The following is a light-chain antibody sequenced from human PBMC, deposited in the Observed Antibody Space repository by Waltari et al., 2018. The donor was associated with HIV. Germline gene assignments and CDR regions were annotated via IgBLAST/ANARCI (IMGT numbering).Light chain of an antibody. V-gene: IGKV3-15*01. CDR2: GAS. CDR3: QQYNNWPPLT. CDR1: PSVSSN. J-gene: IGKJ4*01. Sequence: EIVMTQSPATLSVSPGERATLSCRASPSVSSNLAWCQQNPGQAPRLLIYGASTRATGIPARFSGSGSGTELTLTISSLQSEDFAVYYCQQYNNWPPLTFGGGTKVEI.